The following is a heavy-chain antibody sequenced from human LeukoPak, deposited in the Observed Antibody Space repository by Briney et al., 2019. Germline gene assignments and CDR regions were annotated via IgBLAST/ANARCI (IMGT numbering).Heavy chain of an antibody. Sequence: SETLSLTCAVYGGSFSGYYWSWIRQPPGKGLEWIGEINHSGSTNYNPSLKSRVTISVDPSKNQFSLKLSSVTAADTAVYYCARGEAAGTTAYYYYYYGMDVWGQGTTVTVSS. CDR2: INHSGST. V-gene: IGHV4-34*01. CDR3: ARGEAAGTTAYYYYYYGMDV. D-gene: IGHD6-13*01. J-gene: IGHJ6*02. CDR1: GGSFSGYY.